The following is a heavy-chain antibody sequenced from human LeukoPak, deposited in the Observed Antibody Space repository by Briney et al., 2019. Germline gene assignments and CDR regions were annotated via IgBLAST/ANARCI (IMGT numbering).Heavy chain of an antibody. V-gene: IGHV4-59*01. Sequence: SETLSLTCTVSGGSINSYYWSWIRQPPGKGLECIGYIHYTGSTNYNPSLKSRVTISVDTSKNQFSLKLSSVTAADTAVYYCARDSEYNWYYVAFRHNYYYMDVWGKGTTVTVSS. D-gene: IGHD1-7*01. CDR2: IHYTGST. CDR1: GGSINSYY. CDR3: ARDSEYNWYYVAFRHNYYYMDV. J-gene: IGHJ6*03.